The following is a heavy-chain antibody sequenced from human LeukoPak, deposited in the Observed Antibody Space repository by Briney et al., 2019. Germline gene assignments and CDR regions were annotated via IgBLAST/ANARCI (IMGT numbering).Heavy chain of an antibody. CDR2: IKHDGSEQ. J-gene: IGHJ5*02. Sequence: GGSLRLSCAASGLIFTSNRMNWVRQAPGKGLEWVANIKHDGSEQIYVDSVKGRFTISRDNAKDSVYLQMNSLRAEDTAVYYCTRGLGEHGGVSDRWGQGTLVIVS. D-gene: IGHD3-16*01. CDR1: GLIFTSNR. CDR3: TRGLGEHGGVSDR. V-gene: IGHV3-7*01.